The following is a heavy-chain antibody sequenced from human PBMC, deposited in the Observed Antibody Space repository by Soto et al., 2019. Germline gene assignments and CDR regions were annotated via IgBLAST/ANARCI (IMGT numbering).Heavy chain of an antibody. CDR3: ARDFRTYSHGVDV. CDR1: GYPFTGPY. D-gene: IGHD4-4*01. CDR2: INPSSGGT. V-gene: IGHV1-2*02. J-gene: IGHJ6*02. Sequence: GKVSCKASGYPFTGPYIYWVRQAPGQGLDWMGWINPSSGGTEFSEKFQGRVTVTRETSIRTVFLELNSLTSHDTGVYFCARDFRTYSHGVDVFGQRTAV.